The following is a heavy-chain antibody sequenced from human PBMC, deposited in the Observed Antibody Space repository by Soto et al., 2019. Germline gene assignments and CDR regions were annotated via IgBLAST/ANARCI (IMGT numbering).Heavy chain of an antibody. Sequence: GASLRLSCAPSGFTVSSNYVSWVRQAPGKGLEWVSVIYSGGSTYYADSVKGRFTISRDISTNTLYLQMNSLRAEDTAVYYCAKSTQWELPHYFDYWGQGTLVPVSS. D-gene: IGHD1-26*01. J-gene: IGHJ4*02. CDR2: IYSGGST. CDR3: AKSTQWELPHYFDY. V-gene: IGHV3-53*01. CDR1: GFTVSSNY.